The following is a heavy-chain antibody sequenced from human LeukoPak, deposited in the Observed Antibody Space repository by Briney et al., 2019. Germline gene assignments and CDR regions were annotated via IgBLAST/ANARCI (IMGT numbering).Heavy chain of an antibody. CDR1: GFTFSNYN. V-gene: IGHV3-48*01. D-gene: IGHD6-19*01. Sequence: GGSLRLSCGASGFTFSNYNMNWLRQDPGKGREWVSYISDTGFGIYYADCVKGRFTISRDNAKNSLSLQMDSLTAEDTAVYYCVSALVAGTNHWGQGTLVTVSS. CDR3: VSALVAGTNH. CDR2: ISDTGFGI. J-gene: IGHJ5*02.